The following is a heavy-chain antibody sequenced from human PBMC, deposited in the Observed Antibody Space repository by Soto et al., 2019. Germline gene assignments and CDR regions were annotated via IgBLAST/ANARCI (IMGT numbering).Heavy chain of an antibody. CDR1: GFTFSSYA. D-gene: IGHD6-19*01. V-gene: IGHV3-23*01. CDR3: AKEKTYGSGWDGMDV. J-gene: IGHJ6*02. CDR2: ISGSGGST. Sequence: EVQLLESGGGLVQPGGSLRLSCAASGFTFSSYAMSWVRQAPGKGLEWVSAISGSGGSTYYADSVKGRFTISRDNSKNTLYVQMNSLRAEDTAVYYWAKEKTYGSGWDGMDVWGQGTTVTVSS.